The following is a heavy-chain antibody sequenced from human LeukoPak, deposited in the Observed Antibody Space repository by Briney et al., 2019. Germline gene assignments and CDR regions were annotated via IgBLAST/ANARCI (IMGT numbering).Heavy chain of an antibody. J-gene: IGHJ5*02. Sequence: GGSLRLSCAASGFTFSTYGMHWVRQAPGRGLQWVAFIRYDGSNKYYADSVKGRFTISRDNSNNTLYLQMNSLRPEGTAVYYCAKDWGDYAHKTANWFDPWGQGTLVTVS. CDR1: GFTFSTYG. V-gene: IGHV3-30*02. D-gene: IGHD4-17*01. CDR2: IRYDGSNK. CDR3: AKDWGDYAHKTANWFDP.